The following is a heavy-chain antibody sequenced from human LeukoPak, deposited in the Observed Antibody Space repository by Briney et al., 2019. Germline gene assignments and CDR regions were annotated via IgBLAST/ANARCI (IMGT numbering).Heavy chain of an antibody. V-gene: IGHV4-34*01. D-gene: IGHD2-2*01. CDR2: INHSGST. CDR3: ARFGLSLVVPAAIYGLGAFDI. Sequence: PSETLSLTCAVYGGSFSGYYWSWFRQPPGKGLEWIGEINHSGSTNYNPSLKSRVTISVDTSKNQFSLKLSSVTAADTAVYYCARFGLSLVVPAAIYGLGAFDIWGQGTMVTVSS. J-gene: IGHJ3*02. CDR1: GGSFSGYY.